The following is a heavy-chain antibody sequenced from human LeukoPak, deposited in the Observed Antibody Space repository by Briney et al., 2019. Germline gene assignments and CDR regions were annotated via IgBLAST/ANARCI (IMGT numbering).Heavy chain of an antibody. CDR2: ISAYNGNT. V-gene: IGHV1-18*01. CDR1: GYTFTSYG. Sequence: ASVKVSCKASGYTFTSYGISWVRQAPGQGLEWMGWISAYNGNTNYAQKLQGRVTMTTDTSTSTAYMELRSLRSDDTAVYYCARVGYCSSTSCYYYGMDVWGQGTTVTVSS. CDR3: ARVGYCSSTSCYYYGMDV. D-gene: IGHD2-2*01. J-gene: IGHJ6*02.